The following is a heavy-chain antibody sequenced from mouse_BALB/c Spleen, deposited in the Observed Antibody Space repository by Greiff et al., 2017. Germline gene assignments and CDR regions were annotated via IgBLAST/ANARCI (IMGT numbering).Heavy chain of an antibody. CDR2: ISSGGSYT. CDR3: ARQDYGNSYYFDY. Sequence: EVNVVESGGDLVKPGGSLKLSCAASGFTFSSYGMSWVRQTPDKRLEWVATISSGGSYTYYPDSVKGRFTISRDNAKNTLYLQMSSLKSEDTAMYYCARQDYGNSYYFDYWGQGTTLTVSS. J-gene: IGHJ2*01. D-gene: IGHD2-1*01. CDR1: GFTFSSYG. V-gene: IGHV5-6*01.